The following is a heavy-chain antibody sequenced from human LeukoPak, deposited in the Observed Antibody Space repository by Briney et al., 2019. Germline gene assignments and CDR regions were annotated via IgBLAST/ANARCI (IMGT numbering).Heavy chain of an antibody. Sequence: SETLSLTCTVSGGSVSSYYWSWIRQPPGKGLEWIGYIYNSENTKYNSSLESRVTMSVDTSKNRFFLKPSSVTAADTAVYYCARFYSGPSGWFVLWYFDLWGRGTLVTVSS. V-gene: IGHV4-4*09. CDR1: GGSVSSYY. D-gene: IGHD6-19*01. CDR3: ARFYSGPSGWFVLWYFDL. CDR2: IYNSENT. J-gene: IGHJ2*01.